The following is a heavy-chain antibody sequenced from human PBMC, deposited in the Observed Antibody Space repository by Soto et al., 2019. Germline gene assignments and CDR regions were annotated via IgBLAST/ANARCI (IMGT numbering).Heavy chain of an antibody. CDR1: GYAFTTYG. J-gene: IGHJ4*02. Sequence: QVHRVQPGAEVKKPGASVKVSCNGSGYAFTTYGITWVRQAPGQGLEWMGWISAHNGNTNYAQKLQGRVTVTRDTSTSTAYMELRSLRSDDTAVYYCARGRYGDYWGQGALVTVSS. V-gene: IGHV1-18*01. CDR2: ISAHNGNT. D-gene: IGHD1-1*01. CDR3: ARGRYGDY.